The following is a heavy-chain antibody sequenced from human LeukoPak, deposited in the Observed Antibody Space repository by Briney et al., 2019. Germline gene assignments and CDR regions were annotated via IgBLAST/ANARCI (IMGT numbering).Heavy chain of an antibody. D-gene: IGHD3-22*01. J-gene: IGHJ4*02. CDR1: GFTFYDYA. CDR2: FIWNSGSI. V-gene: IGHV3-9*01. CDR3: TKYISSSGYYYSDY. Sequence: GRSLRPSCVASGFTFYDYAMHWVRQAPGKGLEWVSGFIWNSGSIGYAGSVKGRFTISRDNAKLYLYLLMNSVSAEDTALYYCTKYISSSGYYYSDYWGQGTLVTVSS.